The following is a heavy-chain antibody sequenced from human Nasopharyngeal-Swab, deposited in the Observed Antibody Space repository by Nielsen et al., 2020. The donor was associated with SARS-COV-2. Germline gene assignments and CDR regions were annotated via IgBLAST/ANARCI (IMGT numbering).Heavy chain of an antibody. CDR2: IYYSGST. V-gene: IGHV4-59*01. J-gene: IGHJ6*03. CDR3: VTAANYDILTGYYSYYYYMDV. Sequence: WIRQPPGKGLEWIGYIYYSGSTNYNPSLKSRVTISVDTSKNQFSLKLSSVTAADTAVYYCVTAANYDILTGYYSYYYYMDVWGKGTTVTVSS. D-gene: IGHD3-9*01.